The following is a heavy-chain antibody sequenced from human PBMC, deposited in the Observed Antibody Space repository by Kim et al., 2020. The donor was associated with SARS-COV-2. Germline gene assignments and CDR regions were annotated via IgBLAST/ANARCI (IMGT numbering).Heavy chain of an antibody. D-gene: IGHD3-22*01. CDR3: ASPAGNYYDSSGYYSSDAFDL. CDR1: GFTFSSYS. Sequence: GGSLRLSCAASGFTFSSYSMNWVRQAPGKGLEWVSYISSSSSTIYYADSVKGRFTISRDNAKNSLYLQMNSLRAEDTAVYYCASPAGNYYDSSGYYSSDAFDLWGQGTMVTVSS. J-gene: IGHJ3*01. V-gene: IGHV3-48*04. CDR2: ISSSSSTI.